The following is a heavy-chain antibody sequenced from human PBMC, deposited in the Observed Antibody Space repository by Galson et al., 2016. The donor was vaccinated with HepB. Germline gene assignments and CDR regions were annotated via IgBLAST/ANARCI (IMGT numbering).Heavy chain of an antibody. CDR3: ARKGGYYCLDY. D-gene: IGHD1-26*01. V-gene: IGHV4-34*01. Sequence: ETLSLTCAVYGESFSGYYWSWIRKPPGKGLEWIGEIKPGRSANYKPSLKSRVTISVDTSKNQFSLKLSSVTAADTAVYYCARKGGYYCLDYWGQGTLVTVSS. CDR2: IKPGRSA. CDR1: GESFSGYY. J-gene: IGHJ4*02.